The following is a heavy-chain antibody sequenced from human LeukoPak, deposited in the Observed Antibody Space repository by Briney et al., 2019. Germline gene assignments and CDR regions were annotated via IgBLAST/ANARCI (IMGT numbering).Heavy chain of an antibody. CDR1: GFTYSHYG. CDR2: IWSDGTEK. V-gene: IGHV3-33*06. D-gene: IGHD4-11*01. J-gene: IGHJ4*02. CDR3: AKDAQRGFDYSNSLEY. Sequence: GRSLRLSCTASGFTYSHYGMHWVRHAPGKGLEWVAVIWSDGTEKYYADAVKGRFTISRDNSRNTLYLQMNSLRGEDTAVYYCAKDAQRGFDYSNSLEYWGQGTLVTVSS.